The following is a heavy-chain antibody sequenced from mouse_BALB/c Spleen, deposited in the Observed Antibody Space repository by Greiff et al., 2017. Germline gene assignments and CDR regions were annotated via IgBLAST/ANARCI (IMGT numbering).Heavy chain of an antibody. CDR2: ISSGGSYT. V-gene: IGHV5-6-4*01. Sequence: EVKLVESGGGLVKPGGSLKLSCAASGFTFSSYTMSWVRQTPEKRLEWVATISSGGSYTYYPDSVKGRFTISRDNAKNTLYLQMSSLKSEDTAMYYGTREAMDYWGQGTSVTVSS. CDR1: GFTFSSYT. J-gene: IGHJ4*01. CDR3: TREAMDY.